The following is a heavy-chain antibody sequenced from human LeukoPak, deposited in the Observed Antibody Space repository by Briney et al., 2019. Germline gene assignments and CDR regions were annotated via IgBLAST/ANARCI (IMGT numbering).Heavy chain of an antibody. J-gene: IGHJ4*02. CDR2: INPNTGGT. Sequence: GASVKVSCKASGYTFTSCDINWVRQAPGQGLEWMGWINPNTGGTNYAQKFQGRVTMTRDTSISTAYMELSRLGSDDTAVYYCARGSNRDYWGQGTLVTVSS. CDR3: ARGSNRDY. CDR1: GYTFTSCD. V-gene: IGHV1-2*02. D-gene: IGHD2-8*01.